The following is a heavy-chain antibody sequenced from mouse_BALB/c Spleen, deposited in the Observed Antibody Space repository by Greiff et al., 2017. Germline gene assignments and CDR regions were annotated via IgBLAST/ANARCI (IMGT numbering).Heavy chain of an antibody. J-gene: IGHJ1*01. V-gene: IGHV1S81*02. CDR2: INPSNGGT. D-gene: IGHD1-1*01. CDR1: GYTFTSYY. CDR3: TRCYYGSSNWYFDV. Sequence: VKLQESGAELVKPGASVKLSCKASGYTFTSYYMYWVKQRPGQGLEWIGEINPSNGGTNFNEKFKSKATLTVDKSSSTAYMQLSSLTSEDSAVYYCTRCYYGSSNWYFDVWGAGTTVTVSS.